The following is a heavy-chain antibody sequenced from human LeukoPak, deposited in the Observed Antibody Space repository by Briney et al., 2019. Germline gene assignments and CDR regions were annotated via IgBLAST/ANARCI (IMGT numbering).Heavy chain of an antibody. CDR3: ARVGSFVFGYSHGSSAFDI. CDR2: IIPIFGTA. V-gene: IGHV1-69*05. CDR1: GGTFSSYA. Sequence: ASVKVSCKASGGTFSSYAISWVRQAPGQGLEWMGGIIPIFGTANYAQKFQGRVTITTDESTSTAYMELSSLRSEDTAVYYCARVGSFVFGYSHGSSAFDIWGQGTMVTVSS. J-gene: IGHJ3*02. D-gene: IGHD5-18*01.